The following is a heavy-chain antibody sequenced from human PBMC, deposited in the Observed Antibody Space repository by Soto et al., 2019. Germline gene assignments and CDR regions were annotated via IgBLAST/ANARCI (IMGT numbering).Heavy chain of an antibody. J-gene: IGHJ4*02. D-gene: IGHD3-22*01. V-gene: IGHV4-61*01. CDR3: ARVRISHYHDSSGYPDY. CDR1: GGSVSSGSYY. Sequence: SETLSLTCTVSGGSVSSGSYYWSWIRQPPGKGLEWIGYIYYSGSTNYNPSLKSRVTISVDTSKNQFSLKLSSVTAADTAVYYCARVRISHYHDSSGYPDYWGQGTLVTVSS. CDR2: IYYSGST.